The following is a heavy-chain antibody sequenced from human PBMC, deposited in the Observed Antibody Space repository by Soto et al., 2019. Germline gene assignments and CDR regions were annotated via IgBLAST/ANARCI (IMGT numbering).Heavy chain of an antibody. V-gene: IGHV3-30-3*01. D-gene: IGHD3-10*01. CDR3: ARVSYYGSGSYYMYYYYYGMDV. J-gene: IGHJ6*02. CDR2: ISYDGSNK. Sequence: QVQLVESGGGVVQPGRSLRLSCAASGFTFSSYAIHWVRQAPGKGLEWVAVISYDGSNKYYADSVKGRFTISRDNSKNTLYLQMNSLRAEDTAVYYCARVSYYGSGSYYMYYYYYGMDVWGQGTTVTVSS. CDR1: GFTFSSYA.